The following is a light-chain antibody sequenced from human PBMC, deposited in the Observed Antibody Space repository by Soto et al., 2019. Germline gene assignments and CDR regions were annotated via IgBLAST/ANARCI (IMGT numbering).Light chain of an antibody. CDR3: QEYDTYST. V-gene: IGKV1-5*03. J-gene: IGKJ1*01. CDR2: KAS. Sequence: DIQMTQSASTLSASVGDRVTITCRASQSISNWLAWYQQKPGKAPKLLIYKASTLETGVPSRFSGSGSGTDFTLTISSLQPDDFATYYCQEYDTYSTFGQGTKVDNK. CDR1: QSISNW.